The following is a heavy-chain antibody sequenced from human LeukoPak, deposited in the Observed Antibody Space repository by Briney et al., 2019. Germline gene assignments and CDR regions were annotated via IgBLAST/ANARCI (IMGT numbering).Heavy chain of an antibody. Sequence: GGSLRLSCAASGFTFSSYSMNRVRQAPGKGLEWVSSISSSSSYIYYADSVKGRFTISRDNAKNSLYLQMNSLRAEDTAVYYCARWYYYETSGLYYGSFDNWGQGTLVTVSS. CDR3: ARWYYYETSGLYYGSFDN. V-gene: IGHV3-21*04. CDR1: GFTFSSYS. J-gene: IGHJ5*02. CDR2: ISSSSSYI. D-gene: IGHD3-22*01.